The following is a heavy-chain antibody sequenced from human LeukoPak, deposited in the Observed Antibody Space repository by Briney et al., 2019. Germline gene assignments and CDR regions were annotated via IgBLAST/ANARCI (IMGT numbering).Heavy chain of an antibody. Sequence: GGSLRLSCAASGFTFSSYWMSWVRQAPGKGLEWVANIKQDGSEKYYVDSVKGRFTISRDNAKNSLYLQMNSLRAEDTAVYYCARSPRGVRGVIIRHFDYWGQGTLVTVSS. J-gene: IGHJ4*02. CDR1: GFTFSSYW. CDR2: IKQDGSEK. D-gene: IGHD3-10*01. V-gene: IGHV3-7*01. CDR3: ARSPRGVRGVIIRHFDY.